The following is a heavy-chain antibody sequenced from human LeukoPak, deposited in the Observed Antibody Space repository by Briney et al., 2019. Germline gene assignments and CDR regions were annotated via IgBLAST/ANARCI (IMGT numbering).Heavy chain of an antibody. D-gene: IGHD3-22*01. CDR1: GGSISTSSYY. CDR2: ISYDGSNK. Sequence: LSLTCTVSGGSISTSSYYWGWIRQPPGKGLEWVAVISYDGSNKYCADSVKGRFTISRDDSKNTLYLQMNSLRAEDTAVYYCAKPYYESSGYLLHFDYWGQGTLVTVSS. V-gene: IGHV3-30*18. J-gene: IGHJ4*02. CDR3: AKPYYESSGYLLHFDY.